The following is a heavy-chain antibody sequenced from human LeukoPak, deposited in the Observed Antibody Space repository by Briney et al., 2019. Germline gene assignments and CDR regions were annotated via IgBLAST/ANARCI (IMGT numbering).Heavy chain of an antibody. CDR2: IYYSGST. CDR3: ARGSWRSIAARRGWYFDY. V-gene: IGHV4-39*07. D-gene: IGHD6-6*01. CDR1: GGSISSSSYY. J-gene: IGHJ4*02. Sequence: SETLSLTCTVSGGSISSSSYYWGWIRQPPGKGLEWIGSIYYSGSTYYNPSLKSRVTISVDTSKNQFSLKLSSVTAADTAVYYCARGSWRSIAARRGWYFDYWGQGTLVTVSS.